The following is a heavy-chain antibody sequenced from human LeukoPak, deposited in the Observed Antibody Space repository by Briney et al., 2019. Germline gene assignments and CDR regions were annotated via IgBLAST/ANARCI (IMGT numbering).Heavy chain of an antibody. V-gene: IGHV3-23*01. CDR2: ISGSGGST. D-gene: IGHD2-2*01. CDR3: AKDLRVYQLLHFDAFDI. J-gene: IGHJ3*02. CDR1: GFTFSSYA. Sequence: PGGSLRLSCAASGFTFSSYAMSWVRQAPGKGLEWVSAISGSGGSTYYADSVKGRFTISRDNSKNTLYLQMNSLRAEDTAVYYCAKDLRVYQLLHFDAFDIWGQGTMVTVSS.